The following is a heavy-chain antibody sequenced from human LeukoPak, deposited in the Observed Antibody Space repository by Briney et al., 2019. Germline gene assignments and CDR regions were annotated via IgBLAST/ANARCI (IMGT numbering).Heavy chain of an antibody. V-gene: IGHV3-7*05. CDR2: INQDGSEK. CDR1: GFNLNSYW. Sequence: GGSLRLSCAASGFNLNSYWISWVRQAPGKGLEWLANINQDGSEKYYVDSMKGRFTISRDNAKNSLYLQMNSLRAEDTAVYYCTTFYSRLTDYWGQGTLVTVSS. D-gene: IGHD2/OR15-2a*01. J-gene: IGHJ4*02. CDR3: TTFYSRLTDY.